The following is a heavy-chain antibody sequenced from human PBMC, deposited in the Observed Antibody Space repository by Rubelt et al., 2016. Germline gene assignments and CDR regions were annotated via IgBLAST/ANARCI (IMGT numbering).Heavy chain of an antibody. J-gene: IGHJ4*02. Sequence: GFTLNNYWMHWVRQAPGKGLVWVSEIKYDGSATNYADSVKGRFTISRDSAISTLYLQMNSLRAEDTAVYYCARDVIGKLEYWGQGTLVTVSS. V-gene: IGHV3-74*01. CDR3: ARDVIGKLEY. D-gene: IGHD3-10*01. CDR2: IKYDGSAT. CDR1: GFTLNNYW.